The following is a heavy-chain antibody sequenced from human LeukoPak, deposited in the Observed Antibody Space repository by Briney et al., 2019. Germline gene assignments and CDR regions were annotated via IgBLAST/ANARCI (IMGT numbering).Heavy chain of an antibody. CDR3: ARSPRGTNSGWSDY. V-gene: IGHV3-30-3*01. D-gene: IGHD6-19*01. Sequence: PGGSLRLSCAASGFTFSSYAMHWVRQAPGKGLEWVAVISYDGSNKYYADSVKGRFTISRDNSKNTLYLQMNSLRAEDTAVYYCARSPRGTNSGWSDYWGQGTLVTVSS. CDR2: ISYDGSNK. CDR1: GFTFSSYA. J-gene: IGHJ4*02.